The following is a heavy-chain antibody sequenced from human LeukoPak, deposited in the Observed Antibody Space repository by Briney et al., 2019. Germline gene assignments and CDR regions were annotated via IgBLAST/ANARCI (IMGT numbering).Heavy chain of an antibody. CDR1: GYIFTAYY. CDR3: ARDAPRILYPYYYYYGMDV. J-gene: IGHJ6*02. CDR2: INPNSGGT. D-gene: IGHD2-8*01. V-gene: IGHV1-2*02. Sequence: ASVKVSCKASGYIFTAYYMHWVRQAPGQGLEWMGWINPNSGGTNYAQKFQGRVTMTRDTSISTAYMELSRLRSDDTAVYYCARDAPRILYPYYYYYGMDVWGQGTTVTVSS.